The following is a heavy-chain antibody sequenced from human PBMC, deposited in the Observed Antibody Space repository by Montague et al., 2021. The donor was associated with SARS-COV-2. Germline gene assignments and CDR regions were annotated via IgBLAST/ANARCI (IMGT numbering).Heavy chain of an antibody. CDR3: ARATSVRVAVSCFDP. J-gene: IGHJ5*02. V-gene: IGHV4-59*11. CDR1: GGSISSHF. Sequence: SETLSLTCTVSGGSISSHFWSFIRQPPGKGLEWIGYINSNGGTNDNPSLRSRLTMSVDTSKNQFSLQLRSMTPADTTVYFCARATSVRVAVSCFDPWGQGILVTVSS. CDR2: INSNGGT. D-gene: IGHD3-10*01.